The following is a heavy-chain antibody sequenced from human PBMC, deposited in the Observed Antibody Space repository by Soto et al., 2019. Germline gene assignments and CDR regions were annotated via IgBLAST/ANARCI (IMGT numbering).Heavy chain of an antibody. D-gene: IGHD2-15*01. CDR3: ASFLIGGSSSRAMDV. V-gene: IGHV3-21*01. CDR2: ISSSGYI. CDR1: RFNRNSDT. J-gene: IGHJ6*01. Sequence: GGTPKISCAAHRFNRNSDTINWARQAPGKRLEWLSSISSSGYIFSTDSVRGRFTISRDNAKNSVYLQINSLRAEDTAVYFCASFLIGGSSSRAMDV.